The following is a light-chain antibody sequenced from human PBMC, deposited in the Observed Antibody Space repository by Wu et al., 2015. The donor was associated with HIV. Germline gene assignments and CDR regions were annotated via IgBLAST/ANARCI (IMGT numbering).Light chain of an antibody. CDR3: QQYNSYPWT. CDR2: QSS. CDR1: DNISNL. V-gene: IGKV1-5*03. J-gene: IGKJ1*01. Sequence: DILMAQSPSTLSAAVGDKITITCRATDNISNLLAWYQQKPGEAPQILIYQSSSLETKIPSRFRGSGSETEFTLTINSLQPDDFATYYCQQYNSYPWTFGQGTKIDI.